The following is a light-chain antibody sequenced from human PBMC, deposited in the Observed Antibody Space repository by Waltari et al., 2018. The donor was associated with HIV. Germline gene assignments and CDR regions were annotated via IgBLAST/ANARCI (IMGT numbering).Light chain of an antibody. CDR2: ATS. J-gene: IGKJ1*01. CDR3: QQTFSSPWT. CDR1: HIISGS. V-gene: IGKV1-39*01. Sequence: DIQMTQSPSSLSASVGDRVTITCRASHIISGSLNWYQQTTGKAPKLLIYATSTLKSGVPSRFSGSGSGTDFTLTISSLQPEDFATYYCQQTFSSPWTFGQGTKVEIK.